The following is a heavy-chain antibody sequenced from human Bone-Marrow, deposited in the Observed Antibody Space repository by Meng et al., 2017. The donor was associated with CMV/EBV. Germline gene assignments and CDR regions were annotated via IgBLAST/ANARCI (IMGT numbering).Heavy chain of an antibody. CDR2: INHSGST. V-gene: IGHV4-34*01. CDR1: GGSFSGYY. Sequence: SETLSLTCAVYGGSFSGYYWSWIRQPPGKGLEWIGEINHSGSTNYNPSLKSRVTISVDTSKNQFSLKLSSVAAADTAVYYCARGRLDYWGQGTLVTVSS. CDR3: ARGRLDY. J-gene: IGHJ4*02.